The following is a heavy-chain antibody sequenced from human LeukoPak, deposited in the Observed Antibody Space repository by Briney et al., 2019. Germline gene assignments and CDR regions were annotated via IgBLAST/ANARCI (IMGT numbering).Heavy chain of an antibody. J-gene: IGHJ4*02. V-gene: IGHV4-39*01. CDR3: ARQHYDNSGYYRVNFDY. CDR2: IYYTGST. Sequence: ASVTLSLTCTVSGGSISGSSYYWGWIRQPPGKGLEWIGSIYYTGSTYYNPSLKSRVTISVDTSKNQFSLKLSSVTAADTAVYYCARQHYDNSGYYRVNFDYWGQGTLVTVSS. CDR1: GGSISGSSYY. D-gene: IGHD3-22*01.